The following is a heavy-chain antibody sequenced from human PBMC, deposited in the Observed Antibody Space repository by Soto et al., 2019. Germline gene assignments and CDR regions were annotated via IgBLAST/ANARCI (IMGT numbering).Heavy chain of an antibody. J-gene: IGHJ6*03. CDR1: GFTFSSYG. D-gene: IGHD3-10*01. Sequence: PGGSLRLSCAASGFTFSSYGMHWVRQAPGKGLEWVAVIWYDGSNKYYADSVKGRFTISRDNSKNTLYLQMNSLRAEDTAVYYCARGRGSGSYYYYYYMDVWGKGTTVTVSS. CDR2: IWYDGSNK. CDR3: ARGRGSGSYYYYYYMDV. V-gene: IGHV3-33*01.